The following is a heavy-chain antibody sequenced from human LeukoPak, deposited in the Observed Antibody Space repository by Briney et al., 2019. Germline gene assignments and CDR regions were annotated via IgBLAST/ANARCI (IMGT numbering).Heavy chain of an antibody. CDR1: GFTFSSYA. V-gene: IGHV3-30*04. CDR3: AREGLAVAVFTFDY. D-gene: IGHD6-19*01. CDR2: ISYDGSNK. J-gene: IGHJ4*02. Sequence: HPGGSLRLSCAASGFTFSSYAMHWVRQAPGKGLEWVAVISYDGSNKYYADSVKGRFTISRDNSKNTLYLQMNSLRAEDTAVYYCAREGLAVAVFTFDYWGQGTLVTVSS.